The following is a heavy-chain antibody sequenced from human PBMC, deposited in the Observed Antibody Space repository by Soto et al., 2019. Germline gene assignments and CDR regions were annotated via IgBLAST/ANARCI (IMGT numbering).Heavy chain of an antibody. CDR2: IYPDDSET. J-gene: IGHJ4*02. CDR1: EYNFRTFW. V-gene: IGHV5-51*01. D-gene: IGHD2-15*01. CDR3: ARVRNQGGEGSFDF. Sequence: GESLKISCKTSEYNFRTFWIAWLRQMPGKGLEWMGIIYPDDSETKYSPSFEGQVTISSDSYISTTYLQWSSLQASGTAIYYCARVRNQGGEGSFDFWGQGTLLTVS.